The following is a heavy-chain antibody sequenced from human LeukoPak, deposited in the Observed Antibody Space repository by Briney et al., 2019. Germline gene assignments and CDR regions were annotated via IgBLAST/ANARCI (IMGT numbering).Heavy chain of an antibody. D-gene: IGHD3/OR15-3a*01. CDR1: GASISMDY. J-gene: IGHJ2*01. V-gene: IGHV4-59*01. Sequence: SETLSLTCSVAGASISMDYWGSIRQPPRKGLELIGHIYYSGSTNYSPPLKSRVTIYVDTSKNQFCLRLSAATVADTAVYYCATDFWYFGLWGRGTLVTVSS. CDR2: IYYSGST. CDR3: ATDFWYFGL.